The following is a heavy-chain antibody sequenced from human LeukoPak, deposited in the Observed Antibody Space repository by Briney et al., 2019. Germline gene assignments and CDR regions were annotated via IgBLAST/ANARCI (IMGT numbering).Heavy chain of an antibody. J-gene: IGHJ4*02. Sequence: GASVNVSCKTSGYTFTSYYIYWVRQAPGQGLESMGIINPSGGITTYSQKFHGRVTMTRDTSTRTVYMELNNLTSGDTAIYYCAKAEGYGARDYWGQGTLVTVSS. CDR1: GYTFTSYY. CDR2: INPSGGIT. CDR3: AKAEGYGARDY. V-gene: IGHV1-46*01. D-gene: IGHD5-18*01.